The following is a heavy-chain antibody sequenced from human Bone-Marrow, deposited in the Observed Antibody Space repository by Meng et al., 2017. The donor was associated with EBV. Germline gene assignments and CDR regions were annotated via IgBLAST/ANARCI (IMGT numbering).Heavy chain of an antibody. CDR1: GSPFTGYY. V-gene: IGHV1-2*02. D-gene: IGHD5-12*01. Sequence: VLLLPRSASVSPPGASLQVSFHASGSPFTGYYIPFVRQAPGQGLDWVGWLNPNSDRTNYAEKFQGRVTMTRDTSITTAFMELSSLKSDDTAVYYCAMGLATDFDYWGQGTLVTVSS. CDR2: LNPNSDRT. CDR3: AMGLATDFDY. J-gene: IGHJ4*02.